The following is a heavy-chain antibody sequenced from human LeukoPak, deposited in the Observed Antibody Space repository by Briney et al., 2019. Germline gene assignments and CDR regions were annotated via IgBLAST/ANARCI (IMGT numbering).Heavy chain of an antibody. Sequence: ASVKVSCRASGYTFTGYYIHWVRQAPGQGLEWMGWINPNSGDTKYEQRFQGRVTMTRDTSISTAYMELTRLRSDDAAVYFCARDGSWSSISYSDYWGQGTLVTVSS. D-gene: IGHD2-2*01. CDR1: GYTFTGYY. J-gene: IGHJ4*02. V-gene: IGHV1-2*02. CDR3: ARDGSWSSISYSDY. CDR2: INPNSGDT.